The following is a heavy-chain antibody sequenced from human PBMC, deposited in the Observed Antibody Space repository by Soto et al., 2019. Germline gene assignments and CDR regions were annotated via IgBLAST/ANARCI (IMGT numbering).Heavy chain of an antibody. Sequence: SETLSLTCAVYGGSFSGYYWSWIRQPPGKGLEWIGEINHSGSTNYNPSLKSRVTISVDTSKNQFSLKLSSVTAADTAVYYCAGKSGVAAASGYNCFDPWRQGTLVIVSS. J-gene: IGHJ5*02. V-gene: IGHV4-34*01. CDR2: INHSGST. D-gene: IGHD2-2*01. CDR1: GGSFSGYY. CDR3: AGKSGVAAASGYNCFDP.